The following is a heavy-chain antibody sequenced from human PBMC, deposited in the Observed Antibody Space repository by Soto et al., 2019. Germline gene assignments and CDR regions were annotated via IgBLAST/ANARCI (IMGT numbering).Heavy chain of an antibody. D-gene: IGHD3-3*01. Sequence: SETLSLTCTVSGHSVNSNSHYWAWIRQPPGKGLESIANIYYDGNTYYNPSLKGRVTISLDTSKNQFSLRLNSVTAADTAVYYCARSSIKPQVFMYPFDSWSKGTLVTVS. CDR1: GHSVNSNSHY. CDR2: IYYDGNT. V-gene: IGHV4-39*01. J-gene: IGHJ4*02. CDR3: ARSSIKPQVFMYPFDS.